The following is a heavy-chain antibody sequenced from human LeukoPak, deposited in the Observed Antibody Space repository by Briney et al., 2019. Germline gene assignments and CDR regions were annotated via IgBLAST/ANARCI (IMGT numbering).Heavy chain of an antibody. V-gene: IGHV3-74*01. J-gene: IGHJ6*03. CDR3: AGHYGSGRYHYSYMDV. CDR1: RLTFSSYW. Sequence: GVTLRLPYAASRLTFSSYWMLWVPQAPGKGWVCGSRINSDGRSTIYADSVKGRFTISRDYAKNTVYLQMNSLRVDDTAVYYCAGHYGSGRYHYSYMDVWGRGTTVTVSS. D-gene: IGHD3-10*01. CDR2: INSDGRST.